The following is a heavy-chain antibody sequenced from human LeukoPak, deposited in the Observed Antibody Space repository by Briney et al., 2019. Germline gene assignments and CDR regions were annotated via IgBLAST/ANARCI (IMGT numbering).Heavy chain of an antibody. D-gene: IGHD3-22*01. CDR3: ARAGEYYYDSSPKVTENWFDP. V-gene: IGHV4-39*07. Sequence: SETLSLTCTVSGGSISSSSYYWGWIRQPPGKGLEWIGSIYYSGSTYYNPSLKSRVTISVDTSKNQFSLKLSSVTAADTAVYYCARAGEYYYDSSPKVTENWFDPWGQGTLVTVSS. J-gene: IGHJ5*02. CDR1: GGSISSSSYY. CDR2: IYYSGST.